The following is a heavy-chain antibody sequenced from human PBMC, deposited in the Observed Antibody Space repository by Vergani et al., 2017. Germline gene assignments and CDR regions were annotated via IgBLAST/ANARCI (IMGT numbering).Heavy chain of an antibody. V-gene: IGHV4-34*01. CDR1: GGSFSGYY. CDR2: INHSGST. J-gene: IGHJ6*02. D-gene: IGHD2-15*01. Sequence: QVQLQQWGAGLLKPSETLSLTCAVYGGSFSGYYWSWIRQPPGKGLEWIGEINHSGSTNYNPSLKSRVTISVDTSKNQFSLKLSSVTAADTAVYYCARGEYCSGCCYYYYGMDVWGQGTTVTVSS. CDR3: ARGEYCSGCCYYYYGMDV.